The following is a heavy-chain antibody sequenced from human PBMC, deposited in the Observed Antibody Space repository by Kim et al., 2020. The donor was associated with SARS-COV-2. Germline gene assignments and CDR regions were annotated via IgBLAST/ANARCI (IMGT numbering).Heavy chain of an antibody. V-gene: IGHV1-18*01. Sequence: ASVKVSCKASGYTFTSYGISWVRQAPGQGLEWMGWISAYNGNTNYAQKLQGRVTMTTDTSTSTAYMELRSLRSDDTAVYYCARDCGGDCYLYYYYGMDVWGQGTTVTVSS. D-gene: IGHD2-21*02. J-gene: IGHJ6*02. CDR1: GYTFTSYG. CDR3: ARDCGGDCYLYYYYGMDV. CDR2: ISAYNGNT.